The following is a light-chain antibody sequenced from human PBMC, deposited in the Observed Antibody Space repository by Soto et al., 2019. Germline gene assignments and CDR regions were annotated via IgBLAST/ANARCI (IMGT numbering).Light chain of an antibody. J-gene: IGKJ4*01. V-gene: IGKV1-5*03. CDR1: QTISSW. CDR3: HPYNSYHT. CDR2: KAC. Sequence: DIQMTQSASTLSGSVGDGVTITCRASQTISSWLAWYQQKPGKAPKLLIYKACTLKSGVPSRFSGSGSGTEFTLTISSLQPDDFATYYCHPYNSYHTFGGGTKVDIK.